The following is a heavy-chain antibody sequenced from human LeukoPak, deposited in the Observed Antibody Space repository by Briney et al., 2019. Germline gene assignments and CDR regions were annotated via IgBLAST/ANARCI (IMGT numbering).Heavy chain of an antibody. V-gene: IGHV3-23*01. Sequence: GGSLRLSCAASGLTFSRFAMTWVRQAPGKGLEWVSSISGIGGSTYYADSVKGRFTISRDNSKNTLYLQMSSLRAEDTAIYYCGRDPNGDYIGAFDLWGQGTMVTVSS. CDR2: ISGIGGST. CDR3: GRDPNGDYIGAFDL. J-gene: IGHJ3*01. D-gene: IGHD4-17*01. CDR1: GLTFSRFA.